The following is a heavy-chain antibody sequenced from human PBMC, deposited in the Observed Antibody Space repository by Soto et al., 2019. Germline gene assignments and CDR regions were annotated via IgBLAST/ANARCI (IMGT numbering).Heavy chain of an antibody. D-gene: IGHD6-13*01. CDR1: GFTFSSYA. CDR3: ARDHRAAAGYYYYRMDD. V-gene: IGHV3-30-3*01. J-gene: IGHJ6*02. Sequence: GGSLRLSCAASGFTFSSYAMHWVRQAPGKGLEWVAVISYDGSNKYYADSVKGRFTISRDNSKNTLYLQMNSLRAEDTAVYYCARDHRAAAGYYYYRMDDWGQGTTVTVSS. CDR2: ISYDGSNK.